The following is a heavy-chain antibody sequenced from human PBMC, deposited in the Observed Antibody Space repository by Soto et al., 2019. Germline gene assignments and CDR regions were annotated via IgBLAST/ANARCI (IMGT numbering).Heavy chain of an antibody. D-gene: IGHD3-16*01. J-gene: IGHJ4*02. CDR2: ISASGTDT. CDR1: GFTFGSYA. CDR3: AKDMNIGRPYDS. Sequence: PGGSLRLSCAASGFTFGSYAMSWVRQAPGKGLEWISAISASGTDTYYEDSVRGRFTISRDNFKTTLFLQMNSLRADDTAVYYCAKDMNIGRPYDSWGQGTLVTVSS. V-gene: IGHV3-23*01.